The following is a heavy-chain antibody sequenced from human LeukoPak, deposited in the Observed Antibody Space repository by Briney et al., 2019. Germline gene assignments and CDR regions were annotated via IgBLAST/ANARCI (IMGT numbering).Heavy chain of an antibody. CDR2: IYYSGST. CDR3: ARQIVGAHRGFDY. Sequence: PSETLSLTCTVSGGSISSIGYYWAWIRQPPGKGLEWIGSIYYSGSTYYNPSLKSRVTISVDTSKSQFSLKLSSVPASDTAMYYCARQIVGAHRGFDYWGQGTLVTVSS. D-gene: IGHD1-26*01. J-gene: IGHJ4*02. CDR1: GGSISSIGYY. V-gene: IGHV4-39*01.